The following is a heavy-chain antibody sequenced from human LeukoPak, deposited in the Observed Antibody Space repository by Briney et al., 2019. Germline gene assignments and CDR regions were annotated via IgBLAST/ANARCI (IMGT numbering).Heavy chain of an antibody. CDR3: ARDVTYYYGSGSYYSLDY. CDR1: GFTFSSYW. D-gene: IGHD3-10*01. Sequence: GGSLRLSCAASGFTFSSYWMHWVRQAPGKGLVWVSRINSDGSSTSYADSVKGRFTISRDNAKNTLYLQMNSLRAEDTAVYYCARDVTYYYGSGSYYSLDYWGQGTLVTVSS. CDR2: INSDGSST. J-gene: IGHJ4*02. V-gene: IGHV3-74*01.